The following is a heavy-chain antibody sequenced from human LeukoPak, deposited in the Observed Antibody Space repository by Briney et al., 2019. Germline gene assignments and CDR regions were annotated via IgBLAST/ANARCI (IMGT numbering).Heavy chain of an antibody. CDR2: IYYSGST. Sequence: SETLSLTCTVSGGSISSYYWGWIRQPPGKGLEWIGSIYYSGSTYYNPSLKSRVTISVDTSKNQFSLKLSSVTAADTAVYYCARGEYSYGYYYYYYYMDVWGKGTTVTVSS. D-gene: IGHD5-18*01. CDR3: ARGEYSYGYYYYYYYMDV. J-gene: IGHJ6*03. CDR1: GGSISSYY. V-gene: IGHV4-39*07.